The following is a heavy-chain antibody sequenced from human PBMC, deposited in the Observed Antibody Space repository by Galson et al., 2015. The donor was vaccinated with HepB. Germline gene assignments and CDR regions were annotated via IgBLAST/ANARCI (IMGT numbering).Heavy chain of an antibody. CDR3: ATEGDTSTWYRY. Sequence: SLRLSCAASGFIVTRKYMTWVRQTPGKGLELVSSIYLGARTDYGDSVKDRFTISRDISTNTLYLQMNSLRVDDTALYYCATEGDTSTWYRYWGQGTLVTVSS. CDR1: GFIVTRKY. D-gene: IGHD2-2*01. J-gene: IGHJ1*01. CDR2: IYLGART. V-gene: IGHV3-53*01.